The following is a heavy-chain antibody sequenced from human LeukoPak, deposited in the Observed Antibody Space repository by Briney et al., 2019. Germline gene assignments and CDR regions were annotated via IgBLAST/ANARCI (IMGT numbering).Heavy chain of an antibody. CDR3: AREEVPGAIKSGAFDI. J-gene: IGHJ3*02. CDR2: IWDDGTNK. Sequence: GGSLRLSCAASGFTFSTYGMHWVRQAPGKGLAWVAVIWDDGTNKYYADSVKGRFTISRDNSRNTLYLQMNSLRAEDTAVYYCAREEVPGAIKSGAFDIWGQGTMVTVSS. V-gene: IGHV3-33*01. D-gene: IGHD2-2*01. CDR1: GFTFSTYG.